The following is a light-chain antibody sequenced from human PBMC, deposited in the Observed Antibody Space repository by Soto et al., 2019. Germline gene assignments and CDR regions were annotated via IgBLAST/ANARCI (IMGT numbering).Light chain of an antibody. CDR3: QQYNNWPPIT. V-gene: IGKV3D-15*01. J-gene: IGKJ1*01. CDR1: QSVSSK. CDR2: GAS. Sequence: TVMTQSPATLSVSPGERATLSCWASQSVSSKLAWYQQKPGQAPRLLIYGASTRATGIPARFSGSGSGTEFTLTISSLQSEDFAVYYCQQYNNWPPITFGQGTKVDIK.